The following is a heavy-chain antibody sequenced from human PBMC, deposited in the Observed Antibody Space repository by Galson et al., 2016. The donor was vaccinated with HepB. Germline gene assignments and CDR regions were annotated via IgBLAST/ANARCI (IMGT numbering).Heavy chain of an antibody. Sequence: QSGAEVTKPGASVKVSCKASGYTFTSHDINWVRQAAGQGLEWMGWMNPKSGDTGYAQKFQGRVTMTRNISISTAYMEVSSLRSEDTAVYYCAKFEGTTVTTSFYHYYPLDVWGQGTTVTVSS. D-gene: IGHD4-17*01. J-gene: IGHJ6*02. V-gene: IGHV1-8*01. CDR2: MNPKSGDT. CDR3: AKFEGTTVTTSFYHYYPLDV. CDR1: GYTFTSHD.